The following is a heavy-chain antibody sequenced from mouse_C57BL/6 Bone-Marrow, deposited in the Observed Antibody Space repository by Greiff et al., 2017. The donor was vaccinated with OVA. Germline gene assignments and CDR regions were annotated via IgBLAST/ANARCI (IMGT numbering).Heavy chain of an antibody. CDR1: GFTFSDYY. CDR3: ARRLFAY. CDR2: ISNGGGST. V-gene: IGHV5-12*01. J-gene: IGHJ3*01. Sequence: EVKLMESGGGLVQPGGSLKLSCAASGFTFSDYYMYWVRQTPEKRLEWVAYISNGGGSTYYPDTVKGRFTISRDNAKNTLYLQMCRLKSEDTAMYYCARRLFAYWGQGTLVTVSA.